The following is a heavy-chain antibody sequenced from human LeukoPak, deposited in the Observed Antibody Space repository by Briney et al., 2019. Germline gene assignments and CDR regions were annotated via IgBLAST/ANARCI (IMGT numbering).Heavy chain of an antibody. V-gene: IGHV3-23*01. CDR3: AKDYLAYCGGDCLEDY. CDR1: GFTFSSYA. Sequence: GGSLRLSCAASGFTFSSYAMSWVRQAPGKGLEWVSAISGSGGSTYYADSVKGRFTISRDNSKNTLYLQMNSLRAEDTAVYYCAKDYLAYCGGDCLEDYWGQETLVTVSS. D-gene: IGHD2-21*02. CDR2: ISGSGGST. J-gene: IGHJ4*02.